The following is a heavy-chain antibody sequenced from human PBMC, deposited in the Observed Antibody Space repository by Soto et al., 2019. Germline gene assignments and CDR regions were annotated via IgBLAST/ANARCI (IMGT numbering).Heavy chain of an antibody. CDR2: IYSGGST. Sequence: GSLRLSCAASGFTVSSNYMSWVRQAPGKGLEWVSVIYSGGSTYYADSVKGRFTISRDNSKNTLYLQMNSLRAEDTAVYYCAKDLVLRYFDWLPQYFDYWGQGTLVTVS. CDR3: AKDLVLRYFDWLPQYFDY. V-gene: IGHV3-53*01. J-gene: IGHJ4*02. D-gene: IGHD3-9*01. CDR1: GFTVSSNY.